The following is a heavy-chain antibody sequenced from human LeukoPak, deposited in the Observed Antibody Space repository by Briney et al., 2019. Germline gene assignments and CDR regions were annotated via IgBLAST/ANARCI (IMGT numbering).Heavy chain of an antibody. J-gene: IGHJ3*02. Sequence: GASVKVSCKASGYTFTGYYMHWVRQAPGQGLEWMGWINPNSGGTNYAQKFQGRVTMTRDTSISTAYMELSRLRSDDTAVYYCARGLWFGELFPNDAFDIWGQGTMVTVSS. D-gene: IGHD3-10*01. CDR2: INPNSGGT. V-gene: IGHV1-2*02. CDR3: ARGLWFGELFPNDAFDI. CDR1: GYTFTGYY.